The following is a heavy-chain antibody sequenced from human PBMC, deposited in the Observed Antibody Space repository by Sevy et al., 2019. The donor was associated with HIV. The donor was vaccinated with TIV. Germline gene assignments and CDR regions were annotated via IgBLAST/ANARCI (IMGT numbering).Heavy chain of an antibody. D-gene: IGHD1-26*01. Sequence: GGSLRLSCAASRFTFSSYWMSWVRQAPGKGLEWVANITQDGSEKYYLDSVKGRFTISRDNAKNSLYLQMNSLRAEDTAVYYCARREGYAFDIWGQGTMVTVSS. V-gene: IGHV3-7*01. CDR3: ARREGYAFDI. J-gene: IGHJ3*02. CDR1: RFTFSSYW. CDR2: ITQDGSEK.